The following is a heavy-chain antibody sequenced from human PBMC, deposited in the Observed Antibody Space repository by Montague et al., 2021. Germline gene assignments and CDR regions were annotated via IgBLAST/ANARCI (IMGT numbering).Heavy chain of an antibody. V-gene: IGHV3-74*01. D-gene: IGHD3-10*01. CDR2: ISTDGSST. CDR3: TFYKFRETPRGFDY. CDR1: GFTFSSYW. J-gene: IGHJ4*02. Sequence: SLRLSCSASGFTFSSYWMHWVRQAPGKGLVWVSRISTDGSSTTYADSEKGRFTTSRDNAKNMLYLQMNSLRAEDTAVYYCTFYKFRETPRGFDYWGQGTLVTVSA.